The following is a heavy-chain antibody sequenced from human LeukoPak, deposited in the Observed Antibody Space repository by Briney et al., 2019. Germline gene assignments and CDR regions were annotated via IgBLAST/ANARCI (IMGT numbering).Heavy chain of an antibody. D-gene: IGHD3-22*01. CDR3: AKLPYYDSSGSFDY. V-gene: IGHV3-30*18. CDR2: ISYDGSNK. Sequence: GGSLRLSCAASGFTFSSYGMHWVRQAPGKGLEWVAVISYDGSNKYYADSVKGRFTISRDNFKNTLYLQMNSLRAEDTAVYYCAKLPYYDSSGSFDYWGQGTLVTVSP. J-gene: IGHJ4*02. CDR1: GFTFSSYG.